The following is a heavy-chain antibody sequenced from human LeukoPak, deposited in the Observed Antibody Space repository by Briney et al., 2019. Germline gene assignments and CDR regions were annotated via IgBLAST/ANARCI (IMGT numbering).Heavy chain of an antibody. J-gene: IGHJ4*02. V-gene: IGHV1-69*13. CDR1: GGTFSSYA. D-gene: IGHD6-6*01. Sequence: PSVKVPCKASGGTFSSYAISWVRQPPGQGLDWLGGTIPILGTAHYAQKCKGRVAITADESTSTAYMKLSSLRYEDTAVYYCARAGVAARLTPFDYWGQGTLVTVSS. CDR2: TIPILGTA. CDR3: ARAGVAARLTPFDY.